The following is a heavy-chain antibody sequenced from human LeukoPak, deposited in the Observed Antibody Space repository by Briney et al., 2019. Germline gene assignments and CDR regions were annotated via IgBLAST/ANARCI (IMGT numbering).Heavy chain of an antibody. V-gene: IGHV3-9*01. CDR2: ISWNSGSI. CDR1: GFTFDDYA. D-gene: IGHD3-10*01. Sequence: GGSLRLSCAASGFTFDDYAMHWVRQAPGKGLEWVSGISWNSGSIGYADPVKGRFTISRDNAKNSLYLQMNSLRAEDTALYYCAKDASWRYYYGSGSYSWLPHWGQGTLVTVSS. CDR3: AKDASWRYYYGSGSYSWLPH. J-gene: IGHJ4*02.